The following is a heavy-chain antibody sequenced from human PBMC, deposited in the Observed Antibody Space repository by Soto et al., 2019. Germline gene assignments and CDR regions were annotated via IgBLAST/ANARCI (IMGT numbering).Heavy chain of an antibody. J-gene: IGHJ5*02. Sequence: QVQLVQSGAEVRKPGASVKVSCKASGYTFTTYDINWVRQATGQGFEWMGWMNPNSGNTGYAQKLQGRLTMTRNTSISTAYMELNSLRSEDTAVYFCVLDYYGSGSYSSWGQGTLVTVSS. CDR3: VLDYYGSGSYSS. CDR2: MNPNSGNT. D-gene: IGHD3-10*01. V-gene: IGHV1-8*01. CDR1: GYTFTTYD.